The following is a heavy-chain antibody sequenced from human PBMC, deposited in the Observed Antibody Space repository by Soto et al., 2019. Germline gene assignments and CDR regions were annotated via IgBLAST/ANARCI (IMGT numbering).Heavy chain of an antibody. V-gene: IGHV3-21*01. Sequence: GGSLRLSCAASGFTFSSYSMNWVRQAPGKGLEWVSSISSSSSYIYYADSVKGRFTISRDNAKNSLYLQMNSLRAEDTAVYYCAGFGEFYYYYYMDVWGKGTTVTVSS. CDR3: AGFGEFYYYYYMDV. CDR2: ISSSSSYI. J-gene: IGHJ6*03. D-gene: IGHD3-10*01. CDR1: GFTFSSYS.